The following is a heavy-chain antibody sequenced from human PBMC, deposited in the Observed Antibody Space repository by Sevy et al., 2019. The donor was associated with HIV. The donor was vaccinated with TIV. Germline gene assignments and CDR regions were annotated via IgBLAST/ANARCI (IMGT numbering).Heavy chain of an antibody. Sequence: LPETLSLTCTVSGGSITNNNYYWGWIRQSPGKGLEWIGTINYSGSTDYNPSLKSRVTVSVDTSKNQISLRLSSVTAADTAVYYCARHSLFTIFGVVIDPKMYYFDYWGQGTLVTVSS. V-gene: IGHV4-39*01. D-gene: IGHD3-3*01. CDR1: GGSITNNNYY. CDR2: INYSGST. J-gene: IGHJ4*02. CDR3: ARHSLFTIFGVVIDPKMYYFDY.